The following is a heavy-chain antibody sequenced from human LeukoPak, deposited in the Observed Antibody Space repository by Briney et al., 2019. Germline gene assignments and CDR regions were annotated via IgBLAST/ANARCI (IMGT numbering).Heavy chain of an antibody. CDR2: INPSGGST. J-gene: IGHJ6*02. D-gene: IGHD1-26*01. CDR1: GYTLTSYY. V-gene: IGHV1-46*01. CDR3: AREWVSGYYYCMDV. Sequence: SVNVSCKVSGYTLTSYYMHCVRHAPGQGLEWRVIINPSGGSTSSAQKFQGRVTMTRDTSTSTVYMELSSLRSDDTAVYYCAREWVSGYYYCMDVWGQGTTVTVSS.